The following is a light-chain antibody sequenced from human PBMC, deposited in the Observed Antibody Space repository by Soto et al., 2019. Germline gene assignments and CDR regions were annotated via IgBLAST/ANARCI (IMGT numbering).Light chain of an antibody. CDR1: QSISTS. Sequence: IGMTQSPATLSVSPGERATLSFRASQSISTSLAWYQQKPGQPPRLLFYGASTRATGIPARFSGSGSGTDFTLTISSLQSEDFATYYCQQTNSIPITFGQGTRLEVK. J-gene: IGKJ5*01. V-gene: IGKV3-15*01. CDR3: QQTNSIPIT. CDR2: GAS.